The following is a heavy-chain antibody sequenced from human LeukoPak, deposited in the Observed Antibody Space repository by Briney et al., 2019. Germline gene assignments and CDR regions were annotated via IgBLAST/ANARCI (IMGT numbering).Heavy chain of an antibody. V-gene: IGHV3-23*01. CDR2: LTDAGDGA. CDR3: AKVRAGWYFDY. J-gene: IGHJ4*02. D-gene: IGHD6-19*01. Sequence: GGSLRLSCTASEFTFSNYAMSWVRQAPGKGLEWVSILTDAGDGAYYADSVKGRFTISRDNSKNTLYLQMNSLGGEDTAVYYCAKVRAGWYFDYWGQGTLVTVSS. CDR1: EFTFSNYA.